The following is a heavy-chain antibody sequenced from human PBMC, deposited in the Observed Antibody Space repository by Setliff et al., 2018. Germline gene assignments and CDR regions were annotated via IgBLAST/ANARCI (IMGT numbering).Heavy chain of an antibody. CDR3: ARDGFQLPTQSNWFDP. V-gene: IGHV4-4*07. Sequence: SETLSLTCTVSGGSISNYYWSWIRQPAGKGLEWIGRIHTSGSTNYNPSLKSRVTMSVDTSKNQFSLKLSSVTAADTAVYYCARDGFQLPTQSNWFDPWGQGTLVTVSS. D-gene: IGHD2-2*01. CDR2: IHTSGST. J-gene: IGHJ5*02. CDR1: GGSISNYY.